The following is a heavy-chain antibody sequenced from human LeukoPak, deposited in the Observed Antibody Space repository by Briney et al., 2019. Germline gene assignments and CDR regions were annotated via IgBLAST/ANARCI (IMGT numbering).Heavy chain of an antibody. Sequence: GGSLRLSCAASEFTFSNAWMSWVRQAPVKGLEWVGRINSKTDGGTTDYAAPVKGRFTISRDDSKNTLYLQMNSLKTEDTAVYYCTTVMLGSNYDYVWGSYTVDYWGQGTLVTVSS. J-gene: IGHJ4*02. CDR1: EFTFSNAW. CDR3: TTVMLGSNYDYVWGSYTVDY. D-gene: IGHD3-16*01. V-gene: IGHV3-15*01. CDR2: INSKTDGGTT.